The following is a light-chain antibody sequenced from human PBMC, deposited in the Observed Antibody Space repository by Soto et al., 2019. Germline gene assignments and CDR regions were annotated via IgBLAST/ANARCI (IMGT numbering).Light chain of an antibody. Sequence: QSALTQPASVSGSPGQSITISCTGSSSDIGRYNYVSWFQQHPGKVPKLVIFEVNYRPSGVSDRVSGSKSGNTASLTITGLQAEDEADYYCTSCITANTRCVFGSGTKVTVL. J-gene: IGLJ1*01. V-gene: IGLV2-14*01. CDR2: EVN. CDR3: TSCITANTRCV. CDR1: SSDIGRYNY.